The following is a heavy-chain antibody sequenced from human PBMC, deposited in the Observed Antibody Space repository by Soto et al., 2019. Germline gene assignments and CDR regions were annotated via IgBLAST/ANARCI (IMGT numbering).Heavy chain of an antibody. CDR2: ISYDGSNK. J-gene: IGHJ4*02. Sequence: GGSLGLSCSASGFTFSSFGMHWVRQAPGKGLEWVALISYDGSNKYYADSVKGRFTISRDKSKNTLYLQMNSLRAEDTAVYYCAKDRGWSSPDRDYWCQGKLVTAPS. CDR3: AKDRGWSSPDRDY. V-gene: IGHV3-30*18. D-gene: IGHD6-19*01. CDR1: GFTFSSFG.